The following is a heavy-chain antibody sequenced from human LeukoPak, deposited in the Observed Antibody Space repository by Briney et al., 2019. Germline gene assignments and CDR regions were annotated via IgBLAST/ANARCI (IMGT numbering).Heavy chain of an antibody. V-gene: IGHV3-23*01. CDR3: AKTGGYYDTSDLYRPDVFDI. Sequence: GGSLSLSCAASGFTFSNFAMSWVRQAPGKGLEWVSAISGTGGNTFYTDSVPGRFTISRDNSKNTLYVQMNSLRAEDTAVYYCAKTGGYYDTSDLYRPDVFDIWGQGTVVTVSS. CDR2: ISGTGGNT. J-gene: IGHJ3*02. D-gene: IGHD3-22*01. CDR1: GFTFSNFA.